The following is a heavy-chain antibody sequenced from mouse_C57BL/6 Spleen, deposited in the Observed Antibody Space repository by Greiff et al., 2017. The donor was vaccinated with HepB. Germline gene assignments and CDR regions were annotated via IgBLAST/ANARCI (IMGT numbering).Heavy chain of an antibody. V-gene: IGHV1-9*01. CDR1: GYTFTGYW. J-gene: IGHJ4*01. Sequence: VQLQQSGAELMKPGASVKLSCKASGYTFTGYWIEWVKQRPGHGLEWIGEILPGSGSTNYNEKFKSKATFTAATSSNTAYMQLSSLTTEDSAIYYCASPGGGYYAMDYWGQGTSVTVSS. CDR3: ASPGGGYYAMDY. CDR2: ILPGSGST.